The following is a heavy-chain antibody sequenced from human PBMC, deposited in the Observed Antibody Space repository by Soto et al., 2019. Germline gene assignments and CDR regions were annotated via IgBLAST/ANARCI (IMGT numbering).Heavy chain of an antibody. V-gene: IGHV3-74*01. D-gene: IGHD5-12*01. CDR2: VNGDGSDI. J-gene: IGHJ4*02. Sequence: EVQLVESGGGLVQPGGSLRLSCAASGFTFTRDWMHWVRQAPGKGLVWVSRVNGDGSDIRYADSVKGRFTMSRDNAKNTLYLQMNSLRAEDTALYYCVRDLDGYNYWGQGTLVTVSS. CDR1: GFTFTRDW. CDR3: VRDLDGYNY.